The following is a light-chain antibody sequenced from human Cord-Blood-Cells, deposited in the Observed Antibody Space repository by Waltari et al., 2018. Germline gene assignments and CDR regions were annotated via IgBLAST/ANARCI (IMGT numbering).Light chain of an antibody. Sequence: EIVLTQSPATLSLSPGERATLPCRASQSVSSYLAWYQQKPGQAPRLLIYDASNRATGIPARFSGSGSVTDFALTISSLEPEDFAVYYCQRRSNWPPLTFGVVTKVEIK. CDR3: QRRSNWPPLT. CDR1: QSVSSY. J-gene: IGKJ4*01. V-gene: IGKV3-11*01. CDR2: DAS.